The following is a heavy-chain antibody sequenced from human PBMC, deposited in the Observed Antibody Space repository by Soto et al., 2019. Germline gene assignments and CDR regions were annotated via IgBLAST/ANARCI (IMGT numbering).Heavy chain of an antibody. CDR3: ARRPITMVRGVILYYYGMDV. Sequence: SETLSLGCGVYAASFSGSYWSWIPQPPGKGLEWIGEINHSGSTNYNPSLKSRVTISVDTSKNQFSLKLSSVTAADTAVYYCARRPITMVRGVILYYYGMDVWGQGTTVT. D-gene: IGHD3-10*01. CDR2: INHSGST. J-gene: IGHJ6*02. CDR1: AASFSGSY. V-gene: IGHV4-34*01.